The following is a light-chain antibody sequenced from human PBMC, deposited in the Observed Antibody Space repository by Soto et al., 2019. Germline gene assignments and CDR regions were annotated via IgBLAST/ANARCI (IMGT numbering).Light chain of an antibody. J-gene: IGKJ5*01. CDR3: QQYNSWPIT. Sequence: EIVLTQSPATLSVSPGERATLSCRASQSVSGDLAWYHHKPGQAPRLLIYDASARALDIPDRFAGSGSGTEFTLTISSLQSEDFAVYFWQQYNSWPITFGQGTRLEIK. CDR1: QSVSGD. V-gene: IGKV3-15*01. CDR2: DAS.